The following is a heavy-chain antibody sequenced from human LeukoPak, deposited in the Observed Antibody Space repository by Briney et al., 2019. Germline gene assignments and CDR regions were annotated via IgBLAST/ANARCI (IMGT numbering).Heavy chain of an antibody. CDR2: ISGSGGST. V-gene: IGHV3-23*01. Sequence: PGGSLRLSCAASGFTFSDYYMTWLRQAPGKGLEWVSAISGSGGSTYYADSVKGRFTISRDDSKNTLYLQMNSLRAEDTAVYYCAKAVTMVQGVIIGSYYYYMDVWGKGTTVTVSS. CDR1: GFTFSDYY. CDR3: AKAVTMVQGVIIGSYYYYMDV. D-gene: IGHD3-10*01. J-gene: IGHJ6*03.